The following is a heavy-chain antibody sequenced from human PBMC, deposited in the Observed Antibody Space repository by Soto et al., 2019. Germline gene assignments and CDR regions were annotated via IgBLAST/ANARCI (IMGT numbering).Heavy chain of an antibody. D-gene: IGHD1-26*01. CDR1: GFTFSGSA. CDR3: RGTSSGSPDY. J-gene: IGHJ4*02. Sequence: EVQLVESGGGLVQPGGSLKLSCAASGFTFSGSAMHWVRQASGKGLQWVGRIGSKANSYATAYAASVKGRFTISRDDSKNTVYLQMNSLKTEDTAVYYCRGTSSGSPDYWGRGTLVTVSS. V-gene: IGHV3-73*02. CDR2: IGSKANSYAT.